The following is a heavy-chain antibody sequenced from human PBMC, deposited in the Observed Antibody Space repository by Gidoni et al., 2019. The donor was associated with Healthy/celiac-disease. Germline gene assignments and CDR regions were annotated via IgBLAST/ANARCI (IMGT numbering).Heavy chain of an antibody. V-gene: IGHV3-49*04. CDR3: TRVRENCSGGSCPFDY. CDR2: IRSKAYGGTT. Sequence: EVQLVESGGGLVQPGRSLRLSCTASGFTFGDYAVSWVRQAPGKGLEWGGFIRSKAYGGTTEYAASVKGRLTISRDDSKSIAYLQMNSLKTEDTAVYYCTRVRENCSGGSCPFDYWGQGTLVTVSS. D-gene: IGHD2-15*01. CDR1: GFTFGDYA. J-gene: IGHJ4*02.